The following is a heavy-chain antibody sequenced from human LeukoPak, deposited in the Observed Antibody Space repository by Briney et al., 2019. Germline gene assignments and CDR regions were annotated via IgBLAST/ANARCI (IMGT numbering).Heavy chain of an antibody. J-gene: IGHJ5*02. CDR3: ARHRMSAGSDWFDP. D-gene: IGHD6-25*01. Sequence: SETLSLTCTVSGGSISSYYLSWIRQPPGKGLEWTGYIYHSGSTNYNPSLKSRVTISVDTSKNQFSLKLSSVTAADTALYYCARHRMSAGSDWFDPWGQGTLVIVSS. V-gene: IGHV4-59*08. CDR1: GGSISSYY. CDR2: IYHSGST.